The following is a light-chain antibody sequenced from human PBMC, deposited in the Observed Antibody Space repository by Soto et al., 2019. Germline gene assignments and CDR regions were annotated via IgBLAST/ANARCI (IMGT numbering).Light chain of an antibody. V-gene: IGKV1-39*01. J-gene: IGKJ1*01. CDR3: QQSYSTPWT. CDR1: ETISSW. Sequence: DIQMTQSPSSLSASVGDRVTITCRASETISSWLAWYQQKPGKDPKLLIYKASTLKSGVPSRFSGSGSGTDFTLTISSLQPEDVATDYCQQSYSTPWTFGQGTKVDIK. CDR2: KAS.